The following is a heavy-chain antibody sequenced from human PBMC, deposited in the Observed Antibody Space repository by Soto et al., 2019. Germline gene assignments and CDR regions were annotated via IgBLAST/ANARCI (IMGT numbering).Heavy chain of an antibody. CDR2: MNPNSGNT. D-gene: IGHD6-19*01. V-gene: IGHV1-8*01. J-gene: IGHJ4*02. CDR3: ARAYTWGVAVAGT. CDR1: GYSFTSFD. Sequence: QVQLVQSGAEVKKPGASVKVSCKASGYSFTSFDINWVRQATGQGIEWMGWMNPNSGNTGYAQKFQGRVTMTRNTSISTAYMELRSLSSEDTAVYYCARAYTWGVAVAGTWGQGTLVTVSS.